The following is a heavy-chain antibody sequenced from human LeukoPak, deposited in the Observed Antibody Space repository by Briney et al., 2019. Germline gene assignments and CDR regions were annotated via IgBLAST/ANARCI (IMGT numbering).Heavy chain of an antibody. V-gene: IGHV1-18*01. CDR1: GYTFTSYG. J-gene: IGHJ2*01. CDR3: ARDYSNYGVYWYFDL. D-gene: IGHD4-11*01. CDR2: ISAYNGNT. Sequence: ASVKVSCKASGYTFTSYGISWVRQAPGQGLEWKGWISAYNGNTNYAQKLQGRVTMTTDTSTSTAYMELRSLRSDDTAVYYCARDYSNYGVYWYFDLWGRGTLVTVSS.